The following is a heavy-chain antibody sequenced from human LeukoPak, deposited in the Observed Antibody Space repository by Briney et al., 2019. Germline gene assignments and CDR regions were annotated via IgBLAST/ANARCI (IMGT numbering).Heavy chain of an antibody. D-gene: IGHD6-13*01. CDR1: GFSFTGYY. J-gene: IGHJ4*02. V-gene: IGHV1-2*02. CDR3: ARDTRSWTFDY. Sequence: ASVKVSCKASGFSFTGYYMHWLRQAPGQEPELMGWINPNSGGANYAQKFQGRVTMTRDTSISTAYMELSRLRSGDTAVYYCARDTRSWTFDYWGQGTLVTVSS. CDR2: INPNSGGA.